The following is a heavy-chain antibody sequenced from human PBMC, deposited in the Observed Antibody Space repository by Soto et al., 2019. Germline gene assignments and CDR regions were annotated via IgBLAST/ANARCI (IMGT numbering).Heavy chain of an antibody. D-gene: IGHD6-13*01. CDR2: INHSGST. Sequence: ASETLSLTCAVYGGSFSGYYWSWIRQPPGKGLEWIGEINHSGSTNYNPSLKSRVTISVDTSKNQFSLKLSSVTAAGTAVYYCARRTPYSSSWDYGMDVWGQGTTVTVSS. J-gene: IGHJ6*02. CDR3: ARRTPYSSSWDYGMDV. CDR1: GGSFSGYY. V-gene: IGHV4-34*01.